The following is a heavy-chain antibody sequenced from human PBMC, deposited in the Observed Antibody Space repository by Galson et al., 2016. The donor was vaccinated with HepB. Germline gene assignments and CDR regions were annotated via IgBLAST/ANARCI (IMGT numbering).Heavy chain of an antibody. CDR2: ISRSGDVP. CDR3: AKVQGGYSVF. CDR1: GFSSNDYA. Sequence: SLRLSCAGSGFSSNDYAMNWVRQAPGTGLEWVSGISRSGDVPYYADSVKGRFRISRDNARSTVYLEMNSLRVDDSAVYYCAKVQGGYSVFWGQGMLVSVSS. V-gene: IGHV3-23*01. D-gene: IGHD5/OR15-5a*01. J-gene: IGHJ4*02.